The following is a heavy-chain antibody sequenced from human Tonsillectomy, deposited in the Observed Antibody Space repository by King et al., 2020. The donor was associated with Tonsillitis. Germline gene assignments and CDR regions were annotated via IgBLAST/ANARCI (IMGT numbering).Heavy chain of an antibody. CDR1: GGSISSSSYY. J-gene: IGHJ4*02. V-gene: IGHV4-39*01. Sequence: QLQESGPGLVKPSETLSLTCTVSGGSISSSSYYWGWIRQPPGKGLEWFGSIYYSGSTYYNPSLKSRVTMSVDTSNNQFSLKLSSVTAADTAVYYCARGSRLGIYYFDYWGQGTLVTVSS. CDR3: ARGSRLGIYYFDY. D-gene: IGHD3-22*01. CDR2: IYYSGST.